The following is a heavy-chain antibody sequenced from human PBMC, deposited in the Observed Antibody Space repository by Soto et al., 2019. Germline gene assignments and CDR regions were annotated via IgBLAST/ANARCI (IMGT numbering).Heavy chain of an antibody. Sequence: ASVKVSCKASGYTFTSYGISWVRQAPGRGLEWMGWISAYNGNTNYAQKLQGRVTMTTDTSTSTAYMELRSLRSDDTAVYYCARGTQLGKYYYYYYGMDVWGQGTMVTVSS. D-gene: IGHD1-26*01. CDR3: ARGTQLGKYYYYYYGMDV. V-gene: IGHV1-18*01. CDR2: ISAYNGNT. J-gene: IGHJ6*02. CDR1: GYTFTSYG.